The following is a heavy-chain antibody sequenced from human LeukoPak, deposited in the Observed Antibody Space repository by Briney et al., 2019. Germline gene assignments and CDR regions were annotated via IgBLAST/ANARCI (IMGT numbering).Heavy chain of an antibody. V-gene: IGHV1-24*01. CDR1: GYTLTELS. CDR3: ATASKYYDFWSSTLGYFDY. J-gene: IGHJ4*02. CDR2: FDPEDGET. D-gene: IGHD3-3*01. Sequence: ASVKVSCKVSGYTLTELSMHWVRQAPGKGLEWMGGFDPEDGETIYAQKFQGRVTMTEDTSTDTAYMELSSLRSEDTAVYYCATASKYYDFWSSTLGYFDYWGQGTLVTVSS.